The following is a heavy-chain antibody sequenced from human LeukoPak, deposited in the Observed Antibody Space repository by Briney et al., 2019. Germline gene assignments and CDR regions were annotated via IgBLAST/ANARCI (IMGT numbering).Heavy chain of an antibody. CDR2: INSDGSWT. CDR3: AKVSGGGLYYDGMDV. CDR1: GNYW. J-gene: IGHJ6*02. V-gene: IGHV3-74*01. Sequence: PGGSLRLSCAASGNYWMHWVRQAPGKGLVWVSHINSDGSWTSYADSVKGRFTISKDNAKNTVYLQMNSLRAEDTAVYYCAKVSGGGLYYDGMDVWGQGTTVTVSS. D-gene: IGHD1-14*01.